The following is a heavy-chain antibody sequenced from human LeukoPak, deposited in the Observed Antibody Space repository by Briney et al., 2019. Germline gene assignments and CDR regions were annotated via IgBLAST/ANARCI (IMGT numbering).Heavy chain of an antibody. D-gene: IGHD1-7*01. CDR3: ARTFTGTSYYDGMDV. V-gene: IGHV1-8*01. CDR2: MNPNIGYT. Sequence: ASVKVSCKASGYTFTSYDINWVRQATGQGLEGMGWMNPNIGYTGYAQKFQGRVTMTRNTSISTAYMELSTLSSDDTAIYYCARTFTGTSYYDGMDVWGQGTTVTVSS. CDR1: GYTFTSYD. J-gene: IGHJ6*02.